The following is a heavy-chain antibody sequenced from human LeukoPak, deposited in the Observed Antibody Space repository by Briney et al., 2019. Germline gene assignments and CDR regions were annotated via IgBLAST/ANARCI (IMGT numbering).Heavy chain of an antibody. V-gene: IGHV3-43*01. D-gene: IGHD3-10*02. CDR1: GFNFNAYT. J-gene: IGHJ6*04. Sequence: PGGSLRLSCATSGFNFNAYTMHWVRQAPGKGLEWVSFIRGAATTNYADSVKGRFTVSSDNSKNSLYLQMNSLRAEDTAVYYCAELGITMIGGVWGKGTTVTISS. CDR2: IRGAATT. CDR3: AELGITMIGGV.